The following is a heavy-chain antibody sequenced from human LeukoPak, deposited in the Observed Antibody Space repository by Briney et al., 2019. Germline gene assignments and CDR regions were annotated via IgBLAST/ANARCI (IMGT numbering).Heavy chain of an antibody. Sequence: ASVKVSCKASGYTFTSYYMHWVRQAPGQGLEWMGIINPSGGSTSYAQKFQGRVTMTRDTSTSTVYMELRSLRSDDTAVYYCVRVYGSGSYFDYWGQGTLVTVSS. V-gene: IGHV1-46*01. D-gene: IGHD3-10*01. CDR1: GYTFTSYY. J-gene: IGHJ4*02. CDR3: VRVYGSGSYFDY. CDR2: INPSGGST.